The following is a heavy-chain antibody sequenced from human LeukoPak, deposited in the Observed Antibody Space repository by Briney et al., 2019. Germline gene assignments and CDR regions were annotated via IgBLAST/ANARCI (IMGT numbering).Heavy chain of an antibody. CDR3: ARQVFYDRHVDY. CDR2: IYPGDSDT. J-gene: IGHJ4*02. V-gene: IGHV5-51*01. CDR1: GSSFTSYW. D-gene: IGHD2/OR15-2a*01. Sequence: GASLKISCKGSGSSFTSYWIGWVRQMPGKGLEWMGIIYPGDSDTRYSPSFRGQVTISADKSISTAYLQWSSLKDSDTAMYYCARQVFYDRHVDYWGQGTLVTVSS.